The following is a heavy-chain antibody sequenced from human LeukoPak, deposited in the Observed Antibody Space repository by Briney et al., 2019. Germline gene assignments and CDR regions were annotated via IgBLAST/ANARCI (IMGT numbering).Heavy chain of an antibody. CDR2: VSSSSSYI. V-gene: IGHV3-21*01. D-gene: IGHD3-3*01. J-gene: IGHJ5*02. CDR3: ARDWFGVVTNWFDP. Sequence: PGGSLRLSCAASGFTFSSYSMNWVRQAPGKGLEWVSSVSSSSSYIYYADSVKGRFTISRDNAKNSRYLQMNSLRAEDTAVYYCARDWFGVVTNWFDPWGQGTLVTVSS. CDR1: GFTFSSYS.